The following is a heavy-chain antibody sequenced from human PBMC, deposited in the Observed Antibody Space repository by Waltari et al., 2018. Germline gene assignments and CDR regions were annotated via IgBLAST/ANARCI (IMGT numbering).Heavy chain of an antibody. J-gene: IGHJ4*02. Sequence: QVQLVESGGGLVKPGGSLRLSCAASGFTFSDYPMNWIRQAPGKGLEWVSYISSSGSTIYYADSVKGRFTISRDNAKSSLYLQMSSLRAEDTAVYYCARTIYYDSSGYYPHQDYWGQGTLVTVSS. V-gene: IGHV3-11*04. CDR2: ISSSGSTI. CDR1: GFTFSDYP. D-gene: IGHD3-22*01. CDR3: ARTIYYDSSGYYPHQDY.